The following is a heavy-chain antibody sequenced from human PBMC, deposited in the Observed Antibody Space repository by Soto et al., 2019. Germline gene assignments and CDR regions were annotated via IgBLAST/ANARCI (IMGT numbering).Heavy chain of an antibody. CDR3: ARGRGGVAVPSYFDD. V-gene: IGHV4-31*03. Sequence: QVQLQESGPGLVQPSQTLSLYCSVSGASINSGGYYWTWIRQHPGKGLEWIGYIYNSGNTFYNPSLKSRITISADTAKSQFSLKLTSVTAADTAFYFCARGRGGVAVPSYFDDWGQGTLVTVSS. D-gene: IGHD6-19*01. J-gene: IGHJ4*02. CDR1: GASINSGGYY. CDR2: IYNSGNT.